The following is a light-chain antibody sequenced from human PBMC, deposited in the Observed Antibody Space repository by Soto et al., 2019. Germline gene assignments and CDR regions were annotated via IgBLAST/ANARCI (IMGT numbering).Light chain of an antibody. V-gene: IGLV2-14*01. J-gene: IGLJ2*01. CDR3: ASFTSNNTVL. CDR2: DVT. CDR1: ANDVGVAYNY. Sequence: QSALTQPASVSGSPGQSITISCTGTANDVGVAYNYVSWYRQHPGKAPTLLIYDVTNRPSGISNRFSGSHSGNTASLTISGLQAEDETYYYCASFTSNNTVLFGGGTKVTVL.